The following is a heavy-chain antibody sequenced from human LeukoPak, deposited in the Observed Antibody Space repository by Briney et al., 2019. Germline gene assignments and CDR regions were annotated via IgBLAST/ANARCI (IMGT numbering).Heavy chain of an antibody. CDR2: INHSGST. CDR3: ARALGVIAPTS. CDR1: GGSFSGYY. J-gene: IGHJ5*02. Sequence: PSETLSLTCAVYGGSFSGYYWSWIRQPPGKGLEWIGEINHSGSTNYNPSLKSRVTISVDTSKNQFSLKLSSVTAADTAVYYRARALGVIAPTSWGQGTLVTVSS. V-gene: IGHV4-34*01. D-gene: IGHD2-21*01.